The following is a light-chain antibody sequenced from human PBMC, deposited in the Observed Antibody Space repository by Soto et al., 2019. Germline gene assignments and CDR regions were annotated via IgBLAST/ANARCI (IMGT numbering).Light chain of an antibody. Sequence: DIQMTQSPSSLSVSVGDRVTITCRASQSITNYLNCYQQKPGKAPKLLVYAASSLQSGVPSRFRGYGSGTAVTLTCGSLQPGGFATYYCRQSDSYPYTPGQGNTLQI. J-gene: IGKJ2*01. CDR3: RQSDSYPYT. CDR1: QSITNY. V-gene: IGKV1-39*01. CDR2: AAS.